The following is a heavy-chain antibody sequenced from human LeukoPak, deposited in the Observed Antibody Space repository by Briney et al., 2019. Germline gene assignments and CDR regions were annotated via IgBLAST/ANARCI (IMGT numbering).Heavy chain of an antibody. J-gene: IGHJ6*03. V-gene: IGHV1-18*01. CDR2: ISAYSGNT. Sequence: ASVKVSCKASGYTFTSYGISWVRQAPGQGLEWMGWISAYSGNTNYAQKLQGRVTMTTDTSTSTAYMELRSLRSDDTAVYYCARDRYCSSTSCYLNYMDVWGKGTTVTVSS. CDR1: GYTFTSYG. D-gene: IGHD2-2*01. CDR3: ARDRYCSSTSCYLNYMDV.